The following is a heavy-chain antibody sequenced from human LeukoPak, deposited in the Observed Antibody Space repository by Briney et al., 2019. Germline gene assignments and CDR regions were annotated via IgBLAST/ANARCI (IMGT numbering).Heavy chain of an antibody. CDR1: GFTFSSYA. J-gene: IGHJ4*02. CDR2: ISYDASNK. Sequence: GGSLRLSCAASGFTFSSYAMHWVRQAPGKGLEWVAVISYDASNKYYADSVKGRFTISRDNSKNTLYLQMNSLRTEDTAVYSCAREAYGEVYFDYWGQGTLVTVSS. D-gene: IGHD4-17*01. V-gene: IGHV3-30-3*01. CDR3: AREAYGEVYFDY.